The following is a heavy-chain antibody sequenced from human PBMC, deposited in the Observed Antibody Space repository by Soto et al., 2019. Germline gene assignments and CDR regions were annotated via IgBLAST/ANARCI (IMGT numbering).Heavy chain of an antibody. D-gene: IGHD3-16*01. CDR2: IKEDGSER. CDR3: VRIGVWGTNGYWSDY. CDR1: GFSISTYW. V-gene: IGHV3-7*01. J-gene: IGHJ4*02. Sequence: GGSLRLSCAASGFSISTYWMSWVRQAPAKGLEWVANIKEDGSERYYVDSVKGRFTISRDNAKNSLYLQMNSLRAEDTAVYYCVRIGVWGTNGYWSDYWGQGTLVTVSS.